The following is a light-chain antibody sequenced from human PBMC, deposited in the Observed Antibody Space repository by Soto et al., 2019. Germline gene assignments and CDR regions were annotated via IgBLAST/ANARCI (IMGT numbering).Light chain of an antibody. CDR1: SSDVGSYNR. CDR3: NSYTSSNTYV. Sequence: QSVLTQPPSVSGSPGQSVTISCTGTSSDVGSYNRVSWYQQPPGTAPNLMIYEVNNRPSGVPDRFSGSKSGNTASLTITGLQAEDEADYYCNSYTSSNTYVFGTGTKVTVL. CDR2: EVN. V-gene: IGLV2-18*02. J-gene: IGLJ1*01.